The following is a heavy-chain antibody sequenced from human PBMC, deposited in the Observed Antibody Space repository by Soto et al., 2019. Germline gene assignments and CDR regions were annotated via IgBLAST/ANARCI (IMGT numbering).Heavy chain of an antibody. CDR3: ARFIVVPAATNWFDP. CDR2: INSDGSST. V-gene: IGHV3-74*01. CDR1: GFTFSSYW. Sequence: GGSLRLSCAASGFTFSSYWMHWVRQAPGKGLVWVSRINSDGSSTSYADSVKGRFTISRDNAKNTLYLQMNSLRAEDTAVYYCARFIVVPAATNWFDPWGQGTLVTSPQ. J-gene: IGHJ5*02. D-gene: IGHD2-2*01.